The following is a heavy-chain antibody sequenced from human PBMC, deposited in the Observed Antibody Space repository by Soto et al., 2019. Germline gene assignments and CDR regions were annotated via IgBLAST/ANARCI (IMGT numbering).Heavy chain of an antibody. Sequence: QVQLVESGGGLVKPGGSLRLSCAASGFTFSDYYMSWIRQAPGKGLEWVSYISSSDSIYYAASVKGRFTISRDNAKNSVYLQMNSLRAEDTAVYYCASALGYYDSSGYFDYWGQGTLGTVSS. V-gene: IGHV3-11*01. CDR1: GFTFSDYY. CDR2: ISSSDSI. J-gene: IGHJ4*02. CDR3: ASALGYYDSSGYFDY. D-gene: IGHD3-22*01.